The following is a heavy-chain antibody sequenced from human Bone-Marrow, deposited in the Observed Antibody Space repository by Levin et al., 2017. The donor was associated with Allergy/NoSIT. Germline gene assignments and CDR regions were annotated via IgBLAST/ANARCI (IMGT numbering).Heavy chain of an antibody. D-gene: IGHD3-10*01. V-gene: IGHV1-18*01. CDR2: ISAYNGNT. CDR1: GYTFTSYG. J-gene: IGHJ4*02. Sequence: GGSLRLSCKASGYTFTSYGISWVRQAPGQGLEWMGWISAYNGNTNYAQKLQGRVTMTTDTSTSTAYMELRSLRSDDTAVYYCARARGWFGELGKCLEFDYWGQGTLVTVSS. CDR3: ARARGWFGELGKCLEFDY.